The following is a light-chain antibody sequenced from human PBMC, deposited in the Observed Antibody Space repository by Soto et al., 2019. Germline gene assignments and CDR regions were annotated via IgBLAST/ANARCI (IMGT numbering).Light chain of an antibody. V-gene: IGKV3-20*01. CDR2: GAS. Sequence: EIVLTQSPGTLSLSPGERATLSCRASQSVSSSYLAWYKQKPGQAPRLLIYGASSWATGIPDRFSGSGSGKDFTLTISRLEPEDFAVYYCQQYGSSPPWTFGKGTKVEIK. J-gene: IGKJ1*01. CDR1: QSVSSSY. CDR3: QQYGSSPPWT.